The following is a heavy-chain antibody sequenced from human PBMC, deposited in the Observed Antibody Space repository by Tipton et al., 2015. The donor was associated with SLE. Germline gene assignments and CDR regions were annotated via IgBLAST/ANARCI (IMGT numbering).Heavy chain of an antibody. CDR2: IYSGGST. CDR1: GFTVSSNY. D-gene: IGHD2-21*01. CDR3: ARDRPLSYCGGDCLDAFDI. J-gene: IGHJ3*02. V-gene: IGHV3-66*02. Sequence: GSLRLSCAASGFTVSSNYMSWVRQAPGKGLEWVSVIYSGGSTYYADSVKGRFTISRDNSKNTLYLQMNSLRAEDTAVYYCARDRPLSYCGGDCLDAFDIWGQGTMVTVSS.